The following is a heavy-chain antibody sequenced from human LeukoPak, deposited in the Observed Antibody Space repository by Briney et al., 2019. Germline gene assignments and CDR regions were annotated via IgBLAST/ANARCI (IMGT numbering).Heavy chain of an antibody. CDR3: ASFSCSSTSCSLVATEQLGEYYYGMDV. V-gene: IGHV4-34*01. D-gene: IGHD2-2*01. CDR1: GGSFSGYY. J-gene: IGHJ6*02. CDR2: INHSGST. Sequence: SETLSLTCAVYGGSFSGYYWIWIRQPPGKGLEWIGEINHSGSTNYNPSLKSRVTISVDTSKNQFSLKLSSVTAADTAVYYCASFSCSSTSCSLVATEQLGEYYYGMDVWGQGTTVTVSS.